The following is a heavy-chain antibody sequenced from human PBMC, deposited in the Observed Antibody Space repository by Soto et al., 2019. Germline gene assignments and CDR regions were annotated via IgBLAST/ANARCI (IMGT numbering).Heavy chain of an antibody. Sequence: SETLSLTCTVSGGTISSYYWSWIRQTPGKGLEWIGYIYYSGSTNYNPSLKSRVTMTSDTSTSTVHMELGSLTSEDTAVYYCARGGGIVVVTAPYDHWGQGTLVTVSS. V-gene: IGHV4-59*01. CDR2: IYYSGST. CDR3: ARGGGIVVVTAPYDH. D-gene: IGHD2-21*02. CDR1: GGTISSYY. J-gene: IGHJ4*02.